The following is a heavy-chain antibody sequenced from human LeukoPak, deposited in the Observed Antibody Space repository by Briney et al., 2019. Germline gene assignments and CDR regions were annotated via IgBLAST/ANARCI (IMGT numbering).Heavy chain of an antibody. V-gene: IGHV3-23*01. CDR3: AKWGPMVVAANSGGYYFDY. CDR2: ISGSGGST. Sequence: GGSLRLSCAASGFTFSSYAMSWVRQSPGKGLEWVSAISGSGGSTYYADSVKGRFTISRDNSKNTLYLQMNSLRAEDTAVYCCAKWGPMVVAANSGGYYFDYWGQGTLVTVSS. CDR1: GFTFSSYA. D-gene: IGHD2-15*01. J-gene: IGHJ4*02.